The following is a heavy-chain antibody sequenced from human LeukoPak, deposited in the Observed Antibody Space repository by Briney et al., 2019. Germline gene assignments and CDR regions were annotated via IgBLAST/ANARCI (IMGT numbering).Heavy chain of an antibody. CDR3: AKDFDYYDTSDYFFLAVFDY. CDR1: GFTFNNYA. Sequence: PGGSLRLSCAASGFTFNNYAMTWVRQAPGKGLEWVSAISGSGATTYYADSVKGRFTISRDSSTNTLYLEMSSMRAEDTAVYYCAKDFDYYDTSDYFFLAVFDYWGQGTLVTVSS. CDR2: ISGSGATT. J-gene: IGHJ4*02. V-gene: IGHV3-23*01. D-gene: IGHD3-22*01.